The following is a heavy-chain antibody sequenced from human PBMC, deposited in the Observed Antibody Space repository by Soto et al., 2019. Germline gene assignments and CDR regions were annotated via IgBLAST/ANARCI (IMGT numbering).Heavy chain of an antibody. Sequence: GGSLRLSCAASGFPFSTYAMTWVRQAPGKGLEWVSTISGGGGATYYADSVKGRFTISRDTSENTLYLQMNGLRAEDTALYYCPKRACPTPPRNYLSFFALGAQETLVTVSS. V-gene: IGHV3-23*01. CDR3: PKRACPTPPRNYLSFFAL. D-gene: IGHD2-15*01. J-gene: IGHJ4*02. CDR2: ISGGGGAT. CDR1: GFPFSTYA.